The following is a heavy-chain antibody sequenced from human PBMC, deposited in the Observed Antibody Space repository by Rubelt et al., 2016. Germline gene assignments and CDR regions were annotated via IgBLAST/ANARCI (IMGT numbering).Heavy chain of an antibody. CDR2: IKQDGSDK. V-gene: IGHV3-7*03. D-gene: IGHD3-10*01. CDR3: ARDWASGCDY. J-gene: IGHJ4*02. CDR1: GFTFSSYW. Sequence: VQLVESGGGLVQPGGSLRLSCAASGFTFSSYWMSWVRQAPGKGLEWVANIKQDGSDKYYVDSVKGRFTISKDNAKNSLYLQMSSLRVEDTAVYYCARDWASGCDYWGQGILVTVAS.